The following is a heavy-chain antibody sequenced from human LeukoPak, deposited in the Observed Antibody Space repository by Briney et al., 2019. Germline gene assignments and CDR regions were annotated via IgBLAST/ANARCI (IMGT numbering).Heavy chain of an antibody. CDR2: ISWNSGTI. Sequence: GGSLRLSCAASGFTFYDYAMHWVRQAPGKGLEWVSGISWNSGTIEYADSVRGRFTISRDNAKNSLYLQMNSLKTEDTALYYCGKDIGTTIFGGDGMDVWGQGTTVTVSS. CDR3: GKDIGTTIFGGDGMDV. J-gene: IGHJ6*02. CDR1: GFTFYDYA. D-gene: IGHD3-3*01. V-gene: IGHV3-9*01.